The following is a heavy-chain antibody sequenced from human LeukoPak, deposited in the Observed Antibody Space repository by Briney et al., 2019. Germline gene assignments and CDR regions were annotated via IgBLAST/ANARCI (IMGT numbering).Heavy chain of an antibody. CDR2: IYSGGTT. CDR1: GFTVSNNY. J-gene: IGHJ5*02. Sequence: PGGSLRLSCAASGFTVSNNYMSWVRQAPGKGLEWVSVIYSGGTTYYADSAKGRFTISRDNSKNTLYLQMNSLRAEDTAVYYCARDKSGGHYYWFDPWGQGTLVTVSS. D-gene: IGHD3-22*01. V-gene: IGHV3-53*01. CDR3: ARDKSGGHYYWFDP.